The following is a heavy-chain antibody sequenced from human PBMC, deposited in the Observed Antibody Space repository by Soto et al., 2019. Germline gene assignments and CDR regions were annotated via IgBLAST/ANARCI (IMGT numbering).Heavy chain of an antibody. CDR2: IYWDDDK. Sequence: QITLKESGPTLVKPTQTLTLTCTFSGFSLTRGVAVGWIRQPPGKALEWLALIYWDDDKRYSPSLKNRHTIIKDTSKNQVVLIMTTFGPVDTATYYCARDSYGSGYGMDVWGQGTTVTVSS. V-gene: IGHV2-5*02. D-gene: IGHD3-10*01. CDR3: ARDSYGSGYGMDV. J-gene: IGHJ6*02. CDR1: GFSLTRGVA.